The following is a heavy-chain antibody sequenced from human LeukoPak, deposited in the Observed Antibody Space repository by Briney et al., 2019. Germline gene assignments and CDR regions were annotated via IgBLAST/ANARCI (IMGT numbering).Heavy chain of an antibody. D-gene: IGHD3-3*01. CDR1: GGSIRSTSYY. CDR2: ICYSGST. V-gene: IGHV4-39*01. Sequence: PSETLSLTCTVSGGSIRSTSYYWGWIRQPPGKGLEWIGSICYSGSTYYNPSLKSRVTISVDTSKNQFSLKLSSVTAADTAVYYCGRLFYDFWSGHYYYYMDVWGKGTTVTVSS. J-gene: IGHJ6*03. CDR3: GRLFYDFWSGHYYYYMDV.